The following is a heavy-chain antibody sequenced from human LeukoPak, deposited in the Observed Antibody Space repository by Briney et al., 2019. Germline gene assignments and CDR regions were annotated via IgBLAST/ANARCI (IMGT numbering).Heavy chain of an antibody. V-gene: IGHV5-51*01. CDR1: GYSFTSYW. Sequence: LGESLKISCKGSGYSFTSYWIGWVRPMPGKGLEWMGIIYPGDSDTRYSPSFQGQVTISADKSISTAYLQWSSLKASDTAMYYCASSYVAVAGTGIYWGQGTLVTVSS. CDR2: IYPGDSDT. J-gene: IGHJ4*02. D-gene: IGHD6-19*01. CDR3: ASSYVAVAGTGIY.